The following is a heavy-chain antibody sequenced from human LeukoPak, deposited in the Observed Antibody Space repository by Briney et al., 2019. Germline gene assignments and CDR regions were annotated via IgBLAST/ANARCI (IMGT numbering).Heavy chain of an antibody. Sequence: SETLSLTCIVSGGSISGYYWSWIRQPPGKGLEWIGYIYYSGSTNYNPSLKSRVTISIDTSKNQFSLKLSSVTAADTAVYYCARVSYFSYYYYMDVWGKGTTVTVSS. D-gene: IGHD3-10*01. V-gene: IGHV4-59*01. CDR2: IYYSGST. CDR1: GGSISGYY. CDR3: ARVSYFSYYYYMDV. J-gene: IGHJ6*03.